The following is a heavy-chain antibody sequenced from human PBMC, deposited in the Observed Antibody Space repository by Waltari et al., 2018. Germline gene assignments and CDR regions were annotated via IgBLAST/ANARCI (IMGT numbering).Heavy chain of an antibody. CDR3: AREEVSFRNGDY. V-gene: IGHV4-31*03. D-gene: IGHD1-1*01. Sequence: QVQLQQSGPGLVNPSQTLSLTCTVSGVPISSCGYYWSWLRQHPGKGLEWIGYIYYSGSTYYNPSLKSRVTISVDTSKNQFSLKLSSVTAADTAVYYCAREEVSFRNGDYWGQGTLVTVSS. CDR2: IYYSGST. J-gene: IGHJ4*02. CDR1: GVPISSCGYY.